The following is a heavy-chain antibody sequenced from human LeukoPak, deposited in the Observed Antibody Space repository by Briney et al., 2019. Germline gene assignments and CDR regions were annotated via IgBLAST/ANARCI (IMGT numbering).Heavy chain of an antibody. CDR1: GFTFSSYA. CDR2: ISGSGGST. V-gene: IGHV3-23*01. CDR3: AKRPSSGWLPPY. Sequence: PGGSLRLSCAASGFTFSSYAMSWVRQAAEKGLEWVSAISGSGGSTYYADSVKGRFTISRDNSKNTLYLQMNSLRAEDTAVYYRAKRPSSGWLPPYWGQGTLVTVSS. J-gene: IGHJ4*02. D-gene: IGHD6-19*01.